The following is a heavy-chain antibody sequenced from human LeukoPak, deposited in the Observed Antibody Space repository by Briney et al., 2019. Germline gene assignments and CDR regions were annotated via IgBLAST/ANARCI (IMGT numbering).Heavy chain of an antibody. CDR1: GFTFGDYA. J-gene: IGHJ4*02. Sequence: GRSLRLSCTASGFTFGDYAMSWVRQAPGKGLEWVGFIRSKAYGGTTEYAASVKGRFTISRDDSKSIAYLQMNSLKTEDTAVYYCTSSSSWYYFDYWGQGTLVTVSS. CDR2: IRSKAYGGTT. V-gene: IGHV3-49*04. CDR3: TSSSSWYYFDY. D-gene: IGHD6-13*01.